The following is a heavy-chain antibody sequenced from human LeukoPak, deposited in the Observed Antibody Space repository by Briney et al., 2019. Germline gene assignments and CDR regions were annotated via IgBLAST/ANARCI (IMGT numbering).Heavy chain of an antibody. Sequence: GGSLRLSCAASGFTFSSYAMSWVRQAPGKGLEWVSAIVGSGASTYYADSVKGRFTISRDNSKNALHLQMNSLRAEDTAIYHCAKVRVVGDYNWFFDLWGRGTLVTVSS. CDR2: IVGSGAST. CDR1: GFTFSSYA. J-gene: IGHJ2*01. CDR3: AKVRVVGDYNWFFDL. D-gene: IGHD4-17*01. V-gene: IGHV3-23*01.